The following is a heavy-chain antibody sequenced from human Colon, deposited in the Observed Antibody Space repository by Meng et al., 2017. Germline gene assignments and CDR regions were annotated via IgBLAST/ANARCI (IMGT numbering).Heavy chain of an antibody. Sequence: QITLKETGPALVKPTQTVTLTCTFSGFSLTPSGVSVARIRQPPGEALEWLALIYLDDDKRSSPSLKNRLTITKDTSKNQVVLTMTNMDPMDTGTYFCAHSPQGYFDYWGPGTLVTVSS. J-gene: IGHJ4*02. CDR2: IYLDDDK. CDR1: GFSLTPSGVS. CDR3: AHSPQGYFDY. V-gene: IGHV2-5*02.